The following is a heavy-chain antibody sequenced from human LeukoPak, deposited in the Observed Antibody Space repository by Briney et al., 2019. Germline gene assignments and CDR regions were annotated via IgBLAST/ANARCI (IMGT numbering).Heavy chain of an antibody. J-gene: IGHJ3*02. V-gene: IGHV4-59*01. CDR1: GGSIGNYY. CDR2: IYDTGST. Sequence: PSETLSLTCTVSGGSIGNYYWAWIRQPPGKGLEWIGYIYDTGSTKYNPSLKSRLTISLHTSRNQFSLNLSSLTAADTAIYYCARVRNFPDAFDIWGQGRMVTVSS. CDR3: ARVRNFPDAFDI.